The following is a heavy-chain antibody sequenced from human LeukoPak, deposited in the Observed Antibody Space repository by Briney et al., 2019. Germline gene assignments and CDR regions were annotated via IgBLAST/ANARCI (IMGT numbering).Heavy chain of an antibody. CDR1: GVSISSGGHY. D-gene: IGHD2-2*02. CDR3: ARHVPVAIYYYNYYYMDV. J-gene: IGHJ6*03. CDR2: IYHSGST. Sequence: SLTLSLTCTVSGVSISSGGHYWSWIRLPPGKGLEWIGYIYHSGSTYYNPSLKSRVTISVDRSKNQFSLKLSSVTAADTAVYYCARHVPVAIYYYNYYYMDVWGKGTTVTISS. V-gene: IGHV4-30-2*01.